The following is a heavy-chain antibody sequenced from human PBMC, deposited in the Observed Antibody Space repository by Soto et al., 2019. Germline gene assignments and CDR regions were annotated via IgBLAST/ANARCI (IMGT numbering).Heavy chain of an antibody. CDR2: FDPEDGET. V-gene: IGHV1-24*01. CDR1: GYTLTELS. D-gene: IGHD3-3*01. CDR3: ATAPIFGVVTGELSGYYGMDV. Sequence: QVQLVQSGAEVKKPGASVKVSCKVSGYTLTELSMHWVRQAPGKGLEWMGGFDPEDGETIYAQKFQGRVTMTEDTSTDTAYMELSSLRSEDTAVYYCATAPIFGVVTGELSGYYGMDVWGQGTTVTVSS. J-gene: IGHJ6*02.